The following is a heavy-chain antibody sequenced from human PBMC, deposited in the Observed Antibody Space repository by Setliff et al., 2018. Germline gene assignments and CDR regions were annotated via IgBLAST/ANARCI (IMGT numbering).Heavy chain of an antibody. CDR2: ISGYNGNT. Sequence: ASVKVSCKTSGYTFISYGLSWMRQAPGQGLEWMGWISGYNGNTEYAQNLQGRVTMTMDTSTSTADMELRSLTADDTAVYYCARVPRLEWLLPTFDSWGQGTLVTVSS. CDR1: GYTFISYG. D-gene: IGHD3-3*01. CDR3: ARVPRLEWLLPTFDS. J-gene: IGHJ4*02. V-gene: IGHV1-18*01.